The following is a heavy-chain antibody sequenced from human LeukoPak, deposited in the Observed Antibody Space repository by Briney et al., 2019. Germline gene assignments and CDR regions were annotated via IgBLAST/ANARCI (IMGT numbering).Heavy chain of an antibody. CDR2: MNPNSGNT. D-gene: IGHD2-15*01. V-gene: IGHV1-8*02. CDR1: TSR. J-gene: IGHJ5*02. CDR3: ARGIRRGYSWFDP. Sequence: ASVKVSCKATSRISWVRQAPGQGLEWMGWMNPNSGNTGYAQKFQGRVTMTTNTSINTAYMELSSLRSEDTAIYYCARGIRRGYSWFDPWGQGTLVTVSS.